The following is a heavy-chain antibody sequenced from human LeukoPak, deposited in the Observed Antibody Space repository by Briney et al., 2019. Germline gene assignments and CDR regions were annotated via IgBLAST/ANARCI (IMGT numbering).Heavy chain of an antibody. Sequence: ASVKVSCKASGYTFTSYGISWVRQAPGQGLEWMGWISAYNGNTNYAQKFQGRVTMTEDTSTDTAYMELSSLRSEDTAVYYCTTANRLTRDSSGYYPDSWGQGTLVTVSS. CDR3: TTANRLTRDSSGYYPDS. CDR1: GYTFTSYG. J-gene: IGHJ4*02. CDR2: ISAYNGNT. D-gene: IGHD3-22*01. V-gene: IGHV1-18*01.